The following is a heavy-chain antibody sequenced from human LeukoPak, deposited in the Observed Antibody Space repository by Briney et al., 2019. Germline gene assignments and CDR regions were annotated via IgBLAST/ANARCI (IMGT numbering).Heavy chain of an antibody. J-gene: IGHJ4*02. Sequence: SETLSLTCTVSGYSISSGYYWGWIRQPPGKGLEWIGSIYHSGSTNYNPSLKSRVTISVDKSKNQFSLKLSSVTAADTAVYYCAREGGIAVADYYFDYWGQGTLVTVSS. CDR3: AREGGIAVADYYFDY. D-gene: IGHD6-19*01. CDR2: IYHSGST. V-gene: IGHV4-38-2*02. CDR1: GYSISSGYY.